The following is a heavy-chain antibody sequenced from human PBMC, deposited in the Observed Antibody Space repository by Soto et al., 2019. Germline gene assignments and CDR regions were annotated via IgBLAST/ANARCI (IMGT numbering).Heavy chain of an antibody. J-gene: IGHJ4*02. CDR1: GFTFSSYG. CDR3: ARVGDPLSYELDY. Sequence: GGSLRLSCAASGFTFSSYGMHWVRQAPGKGLEWVAVIWYDGSNKYYADSVKGRFTISRDNSKNTLYLQMNSLRAEDTAVYYCARVGDPLSYELDYWGQGTLVTVSS. CDR2: IWYDGSNK. V-gene: IGHV3-33*01. D-gene: IGHD1-26*01.